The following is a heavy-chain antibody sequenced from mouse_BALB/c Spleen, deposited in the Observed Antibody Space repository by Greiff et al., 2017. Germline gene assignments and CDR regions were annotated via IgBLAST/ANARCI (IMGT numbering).Heavy chain of an antibody. CDR3: ARSGGSSPYYAMDY. D-gene: IGHD1-1*01. Sequence: EVKLVESGGGLVQPGGSRKLSCAASGFTFSSFGMHWVRQAPEKGLEWVAYISSGSSTIYYADTVKGRFTISRDNAKKTLFLQMTSLRSEDTAMYYGARSGGSSPYYAMDYWGQGTSVTVSS. CDR1: GFTFSSFG. CDR2: ISSGSSTI. J-gene: IGHJ4*01. V-gene: IGHV5-17*02.